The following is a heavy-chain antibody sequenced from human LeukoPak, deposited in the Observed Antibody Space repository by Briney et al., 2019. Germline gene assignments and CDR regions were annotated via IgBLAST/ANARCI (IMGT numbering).Heavy chain of an antibody. V-gene: IGHV3-23*01. CDR2: ISASGGTT. D-gene: IGHD3-22*01. J-gene: IGHJ3*02. Sequence: GGSLRLSCAASGFTFSNYAMTWVRQAPGKGLDWVSGISASGGTTYYADSVKGRFTISRDNSKNTLYLQMNSLRAEDTAVYYCAKRPRDSSGYYLGAFDMWGQGTMVTVSS. CDR3: AKRPRDSSGYYLGAFDM. CDR1: GFTFSNYA.